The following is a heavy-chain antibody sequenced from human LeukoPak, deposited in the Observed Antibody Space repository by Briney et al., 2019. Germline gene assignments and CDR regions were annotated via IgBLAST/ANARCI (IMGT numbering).Heavy chain of an antibody. Sequence: PGGSLRLSCAASGFTFSSYAMSWVRQAPGKGLEWVSAISGSGGSTYYADSVKGRFTISRDNSKNTPYLQMNSLRAEDTAVYYCAKDLYGSGSLNWFDPWGQGTLVTVSS. CDR3: AKDLYGSGSLNWFDP. J-gene: IGHJ5*02. CDR2: ISGSGGST. V-gene: IGHV3-23*01. CDR1: GFTFSSYA. D-gene: IGHD3-10*01.